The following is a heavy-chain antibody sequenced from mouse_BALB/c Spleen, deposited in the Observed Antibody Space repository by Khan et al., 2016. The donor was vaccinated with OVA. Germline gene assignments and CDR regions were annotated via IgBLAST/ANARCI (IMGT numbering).Heavy chain of an antibody. CDR3: ARGYDFCAS. D-gene: IGHD2-14*01. Sequence: EVQLQQSGPDLVKPGASVRISCKASGYSFTLYYLSWVKQSHGESLEWIGRVNPNNGDSAYNQKFKERATLTVDKSYNTAYMDLRNRTSEDSSVYYCARGYDFCASWGQGTLVTVAA. CDR2: VNPNNGDS. CDR1: GYSFTLYY. V-gene: IGHV1-26*01. J-gene: IGHJ3*01.